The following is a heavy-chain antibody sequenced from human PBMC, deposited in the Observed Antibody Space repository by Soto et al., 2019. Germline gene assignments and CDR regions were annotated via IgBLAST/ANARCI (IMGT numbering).Heavy chain of an antibody. CDR2: IYWDDDE. J-gene: IGHJ5*02. D-gene: IGHD3-16*01. V-gene: IGHV2-5*02. Sequence: QITLKESGPTLVKPTQTLTLTCTFSGMSLSSSGGGLGGIRQPPGKALEWLALIYWDDDERYSPSLKSRLTITNDTSKQQVVLTLTNMDPGDTGTYYCAHKRGLNNWFDPWGQGILVTVST. CDR3: AHKRGLNNWFDP. CDR1: GMSLSSSGGG.